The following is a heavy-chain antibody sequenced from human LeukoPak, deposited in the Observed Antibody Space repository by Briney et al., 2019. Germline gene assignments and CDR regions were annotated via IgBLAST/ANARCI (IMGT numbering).Heavy chain of an antibody. CDR2: ISWNSGSI. CDR3: AKDYSSGWYYFDY. D-gene: IGHD6-19*01. Sequence: GGSLRLSCAASGFTFDDYAMHWVRQAPGKGLEWVSGISWNSGSIGYADSVKGRFTISRDNAKNSLYLQMNSLRAEDTALYYCAKDYSSGWYYFDYWGQGTLVTVSS. J-gene: IGHJ4*02. V-gene: IGHV3-9*01. CDR1: GFTFDDYA.